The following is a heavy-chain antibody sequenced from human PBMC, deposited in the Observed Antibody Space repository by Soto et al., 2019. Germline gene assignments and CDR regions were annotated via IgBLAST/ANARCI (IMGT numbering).Heavy chain of an antibody. J-gene: IGHJ5*02. CDR2: INPSGGST. V-gene: IGHV1-46*01. Sequence: QVQLVQSGAEVKKPGASVKVSCKASGYTFTSYYMHWVRQAPGQGLEWMGIINPSGGSTSYAQKFQGRVTMTRDTSTSTVYMELSSLRSEDTAVYYCARDLRPSVSVNWFDPWGQGTLVTVSS. CDR1: GYTFTSYY. CDR3: ARDLRPSVSVNWFDP.